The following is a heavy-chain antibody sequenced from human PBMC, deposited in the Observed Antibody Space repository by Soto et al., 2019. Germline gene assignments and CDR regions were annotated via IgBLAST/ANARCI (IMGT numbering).Heavy chain of an antibody. V-gene: IGHV4-34*01. D-gene: IGHD2-2*01. J-gene: IGHJ5*02. CDR3: ARGRIVVVPAARHNWFDP. CDR1: GGSFSGYY. Sequence: QVQLQQWGAGLLKPSETLSLTCAVYGGSFSGYYWSWIRQPPGKGLEWIGEINYSGSTNYNPSLKSVVTISVDTSKNQFSLKLTSVTAADTAVYYCARGRIVVVPAARHNWFDPWGQGTLVTVSS. CDR2: INYSGST.